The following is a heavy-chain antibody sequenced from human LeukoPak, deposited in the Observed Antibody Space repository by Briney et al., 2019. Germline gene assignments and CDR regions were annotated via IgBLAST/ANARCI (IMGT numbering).Heavy chain of an antibody. J-gene: IGHJ6*02. CDR3: ARGIAVAGDYYYYYGMDV. V-gene: IGHV4-4*07. CDR1: GGSISSYY. CDR2: IYTSGST. D-gene: IGHD6-19*01. Sequence: SETLSLTCTVPGGSISSYYWSWIRQPPGKGLEWIGRIYTSGSTNYNPSLKSRVTMSVDTSKNQFSLKLSSVTAADTAVYYCARGIAVAGDYYYYYGMDVWGQGTTVTVSS.